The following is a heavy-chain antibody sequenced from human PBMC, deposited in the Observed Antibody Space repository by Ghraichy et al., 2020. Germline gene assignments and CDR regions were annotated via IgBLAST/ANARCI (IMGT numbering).Heavy chain of an antibody. Sequence: SQTLSLTCTVSGGSISSYYWSWIRQPPGKGLEWIGYISYSGSTDYNPSLKSRVTISVDTFKNQFSLRLSSLTAADSAVYYCARDNLGLFDSWGQGTLVTVSS. V-gene: IGHV4-59*01. D-gene: IGHD1-14*01. CDR2: ISYSGST. CDR3: ARDNLGLFDS. CDR1: GGSISSYY. J-gene: IGHJ4*02.